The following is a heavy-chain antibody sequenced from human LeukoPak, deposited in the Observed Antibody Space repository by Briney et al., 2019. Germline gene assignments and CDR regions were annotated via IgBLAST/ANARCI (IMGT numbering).Heavy chain of an antibody. V-gene: IGHV5-51*01. CDR1: GYSFTSYW. D-gene: IGHD5-18*01. CDR2: IYPGDSDT. CDR3: ARRGVGTAMVTPDYYFDY. J-gene: IGHJ4*02. Sequence: GESLKISCKGSGYSFTSYWIGWVRQMPGKGLEWMGIIYPGDSDTRYSPSFQGQVTISADKSISTAYLQWSSLKASDTAMYYCARRGVGTAMVTPDYYFDYWGQGTLVTVSS.